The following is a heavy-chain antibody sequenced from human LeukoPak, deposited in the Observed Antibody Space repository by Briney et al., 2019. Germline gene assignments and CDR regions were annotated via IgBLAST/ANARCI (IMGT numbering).Heavy chain of an antibody. V-gene: IGHV3-7*02. CDR2: IKEDGSAK. D-gene: IGHD2-8*01. J-gene: IGHJ3*02. CDR1: GFTFSRYW. CDR3: ATGVAFDI. Sequence: GGSLRLSCTASGFTFSRYWMTWVRQAPGKGLEWVANIKEDGSAKYYVDSMKGRFTISRDNAKNSLYLQINSLRAEDTAVYYCATGVAFDIWGQGTMVTVSS.